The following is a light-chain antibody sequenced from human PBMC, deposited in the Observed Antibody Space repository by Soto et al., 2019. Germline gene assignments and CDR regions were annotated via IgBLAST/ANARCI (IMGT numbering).Light chain of an antibody. CDR1: NIGNKR. Sequence: SYELTQPPSVSVAPEKTATITCGGNNIGNKRVHWYRQKPGQAPVLVISYDSDRPSGIPERFSGSNSGNTATLTISRVEDGDEADYYCQVWDIMTDNYVFGPGTKLT. J-gene: IGLJ1*01. CDR3: QVWDIMTDNYV. CDR2: YDS. V-gene: IGLV3-21*04.